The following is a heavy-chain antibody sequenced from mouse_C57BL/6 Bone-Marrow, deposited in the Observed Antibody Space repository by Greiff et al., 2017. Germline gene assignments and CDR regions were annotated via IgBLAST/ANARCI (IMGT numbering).Heavy chain of an antibody. CDR3: ARPYYSNDWYFDV. CDR1: GYTFTSYW. J-gene: IGHJ1*03. D-gene: IGHD2-5*01. Sequence: QVQLQQPGAELVKPGASVKMSCKASGYTFTSYWITWVKQRPGQGLEWIGDICPGSGSTNYNEKFKSKATLTVDTSSSTAYMQLSSLTSEDSAVYYCARPYYSNDWYFDVWGTGTTVTVSS. V-gene: IGHV1-55*01. CDR2: ICPGSGST.